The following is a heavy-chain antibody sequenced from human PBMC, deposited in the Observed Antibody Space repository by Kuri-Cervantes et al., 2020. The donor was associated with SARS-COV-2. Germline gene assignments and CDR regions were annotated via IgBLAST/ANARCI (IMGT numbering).Heavy chain of an antibody. CDR1: GGSISSYY. D-gene: IGHD5-18*01. CDR2: IYTSGST. V-gene: IGHV4-4*07. CDR3: ARVPGGYGYGPFDY. Sequence: SETLSLTCTVSGGSISSYYWSWIRQPAGKGLEWIGRIYTSGSTNYNPSLKSRVTMPVDTSKNQFSLKLSSVTAADTAVYYCARVPGGYGYGPFDYWGQGTLVTVSS. J-gene: IGHJ4*02.